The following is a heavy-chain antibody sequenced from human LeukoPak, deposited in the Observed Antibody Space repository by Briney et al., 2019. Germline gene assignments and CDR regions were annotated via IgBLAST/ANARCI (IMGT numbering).Heavy chain of an antibody. D-gene: IGHD3-3*01. CDR3: ARDLGGGFWSGYHFDY. Sequence: PSETLSLTCTVSGGSISSYYWSWIRQPPGKGLEWIGYIYYSGSTNYNPSLKSRVTISVDTSKNQFSLKLSSVTAADTAVYYCARDLGGGFWSGYHFDYWGQGTLVTVSS. V-gene: IGHV4-59*12. J-gene: IGHJ4*02. CDR2: IYYSGST. CDR1: GGSISSYY.